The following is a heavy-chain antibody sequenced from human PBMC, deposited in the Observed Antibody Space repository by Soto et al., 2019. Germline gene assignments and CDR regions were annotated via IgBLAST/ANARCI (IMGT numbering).Heavy chain of an antibody. V-gene: IGHV3-48*02. J-gene: IGHJ4*02. Sequence: GGSLRLSCAASGFTFSSYSMNWVRQAPGKGLEWVSYISSSSSTIYYADSVKGRFTISRDNAKNSLYLQMNSLRDEDTAVYYCARDGGGGSSSFHFDYWGQGTLVTVSS. CDR3: ARDGGGGSSSFHFDY. CDR2: ISSSSSTI. CDR1: GFTFSSYS. D-gene: IGHD6-6*01.